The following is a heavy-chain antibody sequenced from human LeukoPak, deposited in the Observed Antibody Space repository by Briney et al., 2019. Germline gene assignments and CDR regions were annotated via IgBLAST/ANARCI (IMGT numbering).Heavy chain of an antibody. CDR2: ISSSSSYI. Sequence: GGSLRLSCAASGFTFSSYSMNWVRQAPGKGLEWVSSISSSSSYIYYADSVKGRFTISRDNAKNSLYLQMNRLRAEDTAVYYCARDLPTGTTGYYGMDVWGQGTTVTVSS. CDR1: GFTFSSYS. CDR3: ARDLPTGTTGYYGMDV. V-gene: IGHV3-21*01. D-gene: IGHD1-1*01. J-gene: IGHJ6*02.